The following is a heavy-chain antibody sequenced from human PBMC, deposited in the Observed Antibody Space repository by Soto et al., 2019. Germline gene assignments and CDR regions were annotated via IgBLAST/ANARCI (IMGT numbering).Heavy chain of an antibody. CDR1: GGSISSGGYS. CDR3: ARAGGFGAVAAAY. J-gene: IGHJ4*02. Sequence: QLQLQESGSGLVKPSQTLSLTCAVSGGSISSGGYSWSWIRQPPGKGLEWIGYIYHSGSTYYNPSLKSRVTISVDRSKNQFSLKLSSVTAAETAVYYCARAGGFGAVAAAYWGQGTLVTVSS. D-gene: IGHD6-19*01. V-gene: IGHV4-30-2*01. CDR2: IYHSGST.